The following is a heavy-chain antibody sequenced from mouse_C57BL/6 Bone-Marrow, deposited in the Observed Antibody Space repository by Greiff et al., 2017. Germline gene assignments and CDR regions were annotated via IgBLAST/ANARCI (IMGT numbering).Heavy chain of an antibody. J-gene: IGHJ4*01. Sequence: QVQLQQPGAELVMPGASVKLSCKASGYTFTSYWMHWVKQRPGQGLEWIGELDPSDSYTNYNQKLKGKFTLTVDTSSSTAYLQLSSLTSEDAAVYYCGRSDDVYHFSAMDYWGQGTSVTVSS. CDR2: LDPSDSYT. CDR3: GRSDDVYHFSAMDY. V-gene: IGHV1-69*01. CDR1: GYTFTSYW. D-gene: IGHD2-3*01.